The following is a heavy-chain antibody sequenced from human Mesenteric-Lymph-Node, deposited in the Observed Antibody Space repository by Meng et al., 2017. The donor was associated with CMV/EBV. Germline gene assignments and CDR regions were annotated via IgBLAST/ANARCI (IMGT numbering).Heavy chain of an antibody. D-gene: IGHD3-10*01. CDR2: INPNSGDT. CDR3: TRDQRSGEDF. CDR1: GYTFTGYY. Sequence: VSCQASGYTFTGYYMNWVRQAPGQGLEWVGRINPNSGDTNYAQKFQGRVSMTRDTSISTAYMELSRLKSDDTAVYYCTRDQRSGEDFWGQGTLVTVSS. J-gene: IGHJ4*02. V-gene: IGHV1-2*06.